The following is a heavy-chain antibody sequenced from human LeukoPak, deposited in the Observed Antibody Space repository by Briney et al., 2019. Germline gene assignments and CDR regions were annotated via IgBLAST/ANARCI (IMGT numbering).Heavy chain of an antibody. J-gene: IGHJ4*02. V-gene: IGHV3-23*01. CDR2: ISGNGDYT. CDR1: GFTFSANP. D-gene: IGHD2-15*01. Sequence: GGSLRLSCAASGFTFSANPMSWVRQAPGKGLEWVSSISGNGDYTYYADSVKGRLTISRDNSKNTLYVQVNSPRAEDTAVYYCAKGAATKPFDCWGQGTLVTVSS. CDR3: AKGAATKPFDC.